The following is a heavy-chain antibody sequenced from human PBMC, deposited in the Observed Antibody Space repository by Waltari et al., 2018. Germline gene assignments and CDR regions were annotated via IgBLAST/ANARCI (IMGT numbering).Heavy chain of an antibody. CDR2: SYYSGSP. V-gene: IGHV4-39*01. J-gene: IGHJ6*02. D-gene: IGHD2-15*01. CDR3: ATHSANHDYHYYAMDV. Sequence: QLQLQESGPGLVKPSETLSPTCIVPGGSIIITTYYLGWLRQPPGKGLAWIGSSYYSGSPNYNPSLKSRVTISVDTSKNRFSLKVSSVTAADTALYYCATHSANHDYHYYAMDVWGLGTTVTVSS. CDR1: GGSIIITTYY.